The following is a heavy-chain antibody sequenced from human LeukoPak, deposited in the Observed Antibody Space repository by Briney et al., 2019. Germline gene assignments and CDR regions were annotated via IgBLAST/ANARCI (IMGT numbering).Heavy chain of an antibody. CDR1: GFTFSSYE. J-gene: IGHJ4*02. CDR3: AGDLTGYSPY. Sequence: PGGSLRLSCAASGFTFSSYEMNWVRQAPGKGLEWVSFISSSSGSTTYYADSVRGRFTISRDNAKNTLYLQMNSLSDEDTAVYYCAGDLTGYSPYWGQGTLVTVSS. D-gene: IGHD1-26*01. CDR2: ISSSSGSTT. V-gene: IGHV3-48*03.